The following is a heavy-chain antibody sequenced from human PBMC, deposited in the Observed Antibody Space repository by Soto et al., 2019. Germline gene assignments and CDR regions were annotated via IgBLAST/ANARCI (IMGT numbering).Heavy chain of an antibody. Sequence: PVGSLSLSCAASGFTFSSYSINLVLQAPGKGLEWVSSISSSSSYIYYADSVKGRFTISRDNAKNSLYLQMNSLRAEDTAVYYCARDPFMRTVVTPDAFDIWGQGTMVTL. CDR1: GFTFSSYS. CDR3: ARDPFMRTVVTPDAFDI. V-gene: IGHV3-21*01. J-gene: IGHJ3*02. CDR2: ISSSSSYI. D-gene: IGHD2-21*02.